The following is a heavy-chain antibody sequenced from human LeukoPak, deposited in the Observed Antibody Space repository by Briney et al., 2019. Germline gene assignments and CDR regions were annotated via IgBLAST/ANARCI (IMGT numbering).Heavy chain of an antibody. V-gene: IGHV3-53*01. D-gene: IGHD3-22*01. CDR3: AREYYYDSSGPFDY. CDR2: IYSGGNT. J-gene: IGHJ4*02. Sequence: GGSLRLSCAASGFAVSSNYMNWVRQAPGRGLEWVSVIYSGGNTYYADSVKGRFTLSRDNSKNTVYLQMNSLRAEDTAVYYCAREYYYDSSGPFDYWGQGTLVTVSS. CDR1: GFAVSSNY.